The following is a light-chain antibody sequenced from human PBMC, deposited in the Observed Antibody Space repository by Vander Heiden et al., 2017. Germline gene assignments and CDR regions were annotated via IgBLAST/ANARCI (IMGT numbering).Light chain of an antibody. V-gene: IGLV3-21*02. Sequence: SYELIHPPPVSVAPAQTPAITCGGNNIATKNVHWYQQKSGQSPVLLVYDDSNRPSGIPERFSGSTSGNTATLTISRVEAGDEADYYCQVWNTITDHVFGTGTKVTVL. J-gene: IGLJ1*01. CDR1: NIATKN. CDR2: DDS. CDR3: QVWNTITDHV.